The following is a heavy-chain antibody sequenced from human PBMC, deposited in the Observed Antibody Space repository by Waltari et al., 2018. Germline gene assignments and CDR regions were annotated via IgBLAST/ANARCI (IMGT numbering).Heavy chain of an antibody. V-gene: IGHV1-69*01. D-gene: IGHD2-15*01. CDR1: GGTFSSYA. J-gene: IGHJ4*02. Sequence: QVQLVQSGAEVKKPGSSVKVSCKASGGTFSSYAISWVRPAPGQGLKWMGGIIPIFGTANYAQKFQGRVTITADESTSTAYMELSSLRSEDTAVYYCAREGDCSGGSCYFDYWGQGTLVTVSS. CDR3: AREGDCSGGSCYFDY. CDR2: IIPIFGTA.